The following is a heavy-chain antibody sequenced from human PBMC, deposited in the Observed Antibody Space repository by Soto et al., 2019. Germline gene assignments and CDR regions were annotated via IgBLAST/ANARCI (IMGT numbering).Heavy chain of an antibody. J-gene: IGHJ6*02. CDR1: EFACNYYS. Sequence: PWWSLRLSCSASEFACNYYSMNWVRQAPGKGLEWVSYISSSSSTRNYADSVKGRFTISRDNAKNSLYLQMNSLRDEDTAVYYCARVRREYYYYYYGMDVWGQGTTVTVSS. CDR2: ISSSSSTR. CDR3: ARVRREYYYYYYGMDV. V-gene: IGHV3-48*02.